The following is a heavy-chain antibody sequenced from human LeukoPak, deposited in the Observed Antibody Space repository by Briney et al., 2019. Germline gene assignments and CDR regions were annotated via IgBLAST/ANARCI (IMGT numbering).Heavy chain of an antibody. Sequence: GGSLRLSCAASGFTFSSYAMSLVRQAPGQGLEWVSAISGSGGSTYYAEYVKGRFTISRDNSKNTLYLQMTSLRAEDTAVYYCAKDLRAARPFDYWGQGTLVTVSS. CDR1: GFTFSSYA. V-gene: IGHV3-23*01. CDR2: ISGSGGST. J-gene: IGHJ4*02. D-gene: IGHD6-6*01. CDR3: AKDLRAARPFDY.